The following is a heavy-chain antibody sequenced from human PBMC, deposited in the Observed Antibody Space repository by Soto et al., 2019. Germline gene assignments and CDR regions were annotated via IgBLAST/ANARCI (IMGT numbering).Heavy chain of an antibody. CDR1: GYTVTNFG. V-gene: IGHV1-18*01. CDR3: ARGGTPIDY. CDR2: ISAYNGNT. D-gene: IGHD3-16*01. Sequence: QVQLVQSGAEVNKPGASVKGSCKASGYTVTNFGISWVRQAPGHGLEWMGWISAYNGNTSYAQNFQGRVTITTDTSTSTAYMELRSLRSDDTAVYYCARGGTPIDYWVQGTLVTVSS. J-gene: IGHJ4*02.